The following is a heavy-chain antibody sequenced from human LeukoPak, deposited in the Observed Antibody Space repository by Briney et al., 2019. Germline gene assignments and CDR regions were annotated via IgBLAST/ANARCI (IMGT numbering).Heavy chain of an antibody. CDR2: INYSGST. V-gene: IGHV4-61*03. CDR3: ARLTLGFDC. D-gene: IGHD4-23*01. J-gene: IGHJ4*02. CDR1: GDSVSSGSYY. Sequence: PSETLSLTCSVSGDSVSSGSYYWSWIRQPPGKGLEWIGYINYSGSTDYNPSLKSRVTISVDTPKNHFSLKVSSVTAADTAVYYCARLTLGFDCWGQGTLVTVSS.